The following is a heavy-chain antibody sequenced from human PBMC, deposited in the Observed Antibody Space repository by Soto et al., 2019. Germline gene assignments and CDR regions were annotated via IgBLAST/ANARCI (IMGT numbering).Heavy chain of an antibody. D-gene: IGHD2-2*01. CDR3: AREMGDIVVVPAALDYYYGMDV. Sequence: GGSLRLSCAASGFTFSSYAMHWVRQAPGKGLEWVAVISYDGSNKYYADSVKGRFTISRDNSKNTLYLQMNSLRAEDTAVYYCAREMGDIVVVPAALDYYYGMDVWGQGTTVTVSS. V-gene: IGHV3-30-3*01. CDR1: GFTFSSYA. CDR2: ISYDGSNK. J-gene: IGHJ6*02.